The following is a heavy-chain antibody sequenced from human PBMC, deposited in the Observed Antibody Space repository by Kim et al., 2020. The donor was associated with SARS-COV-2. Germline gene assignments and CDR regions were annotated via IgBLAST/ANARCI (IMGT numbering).Heavy chain of an antibody. CDR1: GFTFSSYS. V-gene: IGHV3-21*01. CDR3: ARSRHYYDSSGYYAFDY. Sequence: GGSLRLSCAASGFTFSSYSMNWVRQAPGKGLEWVSSISSSSSYIYYADSVKGRFTISRDNAKNSLYLQMNSLRAEDTAVYYCARSRHYYDSSGYYAFDYWGQGTLVTGSS. J-gene: IGHJ4*02. CDR2: ISSSSSYI. D-gene: IGHD3-22*01.